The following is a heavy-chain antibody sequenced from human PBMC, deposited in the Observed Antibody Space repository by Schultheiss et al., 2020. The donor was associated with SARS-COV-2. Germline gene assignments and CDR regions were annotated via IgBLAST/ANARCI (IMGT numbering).Heavy chain of an antibody. CDR2: IIPIFGTA. CDR3: ARDLSGSYSGFDY. Sequence: SVKVSCKASGGTFTSYGISWVRQAPGQGLEWMGGIIPIFGTANYAQKFQGRVTITADKSTSTAYMELSSLRSEDTAVYYCARDLSGSYSGFDYWGQGTLVTVSS. D-gene: IGHD1-26*01. CDR1: GGTFTSYG. V-gene: IGHV1-69*06. J-gene: IGHJ4*02.